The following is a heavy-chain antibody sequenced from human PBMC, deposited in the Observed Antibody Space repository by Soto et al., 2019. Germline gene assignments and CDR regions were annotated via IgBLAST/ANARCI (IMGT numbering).Heavy chain of an antibody. J-gene: IGHJ6*02. CDR2: SNAGNGNN. Sequence: QFQLVQAGAEVKKPGASVKVSCKASGYTFTSYAMHWVRQAPGQRVGWMGLSNAGNGNNKYSQQFQGRVTVTRDTYGSTASMELNSLGSEDTAVYYCASARYYDFWSGYYSGLYCGMDVWGQGTTVTVSS. CDR1: GYTFTSYA. CDR3: ASARYYDFWSGYYSGLYCGMDV. V-gene: IGHV1-3*01. D-gene: IGHD3-3*01.